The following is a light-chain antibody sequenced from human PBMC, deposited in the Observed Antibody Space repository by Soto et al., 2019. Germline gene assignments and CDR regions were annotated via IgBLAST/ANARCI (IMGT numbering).Light chain of an antibody. CDR1: QSISSY. CDR2: AAS. CDR3: QQCYSSPLT. J-gene: IGKJ4*01. V-gene: IGKV1-39*01. Sequence: DIQMTQSPSTLSGSVGDRVTSTCRASQSISSYLNWYQQKPGKAPKLLIYAASSLQSGVPSRFSGSGSGTDFTLTISSLQPEDFATYYCQQCYSSPLTFGGGTKVDI.